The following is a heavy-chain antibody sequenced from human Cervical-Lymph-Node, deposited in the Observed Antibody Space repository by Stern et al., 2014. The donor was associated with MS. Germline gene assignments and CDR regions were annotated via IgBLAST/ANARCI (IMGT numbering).Heavy chain of an antibody. CDR3: ARGERGMDYYYYYYAMDI. J-gene: IGHJ6*02. V-gene: IGHV1-69*01. D-gene: IGHD3/OR15-3a*01. Sequence: QVQLVQSGTEVKKPGSSVKVSCKASGGSFSSYPISWVRQAPGQGLEWMGGIIPVFGTANYAQKLQGRVTITADESTSTVSMELSSLRSDDTAVYYCARGERGMDYYYYYYAMDIWGQGTTVTVSS. CDR1: GGSFSSYP. CDR2: IIPVFGTA.